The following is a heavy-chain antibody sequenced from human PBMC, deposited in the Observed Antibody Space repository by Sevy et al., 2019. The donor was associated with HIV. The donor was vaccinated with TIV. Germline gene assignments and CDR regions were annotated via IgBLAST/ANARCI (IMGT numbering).Heavy chain of an antibody. Sequence: SETLSLTYTISGASISSSYWNWIRQSPGKGLEWIGNLRHSGSTHFNPSLSSRVTISLDRSKNQFSLSLTSVTAADTAVYFCARLQDYGSGSFSPWFGPWGQGILVTVSS. D-gene: IGHD3-10*01. V-gene: IGHV4-59*01. J-gene: IGHJ5*02. CDR1: GASISSSY. CDR2: LRHSGST. CDR3: ARLQDYGSGSFSPWFGP.